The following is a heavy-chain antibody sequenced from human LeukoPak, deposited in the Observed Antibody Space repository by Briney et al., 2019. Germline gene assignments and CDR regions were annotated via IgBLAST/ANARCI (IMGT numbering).Heavy chain of an antibody. CDR1: GYTFSSHA. CDR2: ISGSGGST. D-gene: IGHD1-26*01. Sequence: ASVKVSCKASGYTFSSHAMSWVRQAPGKGLEWVSAISGSGGSTYYADSVKGRFTISRDNSKNTLYLQMNSLRAEDTAVYYCAKDRIVGASNYWGQGTLVTVSS. CDR3: AKDRIVGASNY. V-gene: IGHV3-23*01. J-gene: IGHJ4*02.